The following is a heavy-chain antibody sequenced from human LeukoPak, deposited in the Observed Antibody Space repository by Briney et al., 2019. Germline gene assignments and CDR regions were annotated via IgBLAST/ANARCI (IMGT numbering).Heavy chain of an antibody. CDR1: GYTFTTHD. CDR2: MNPNSGNT. Sequence: ASVKVSCKASGYTFTTHDINWVRQAPGQGLEWMGWMNPNSGNTHFAQKFQGRVTISRNTSISTAYLELSSLRSEDTAVYYCARLVNQFDYVTGRFDYWGQGTLVTVSS. CDR3: ARLVNQFDYVTGRFDY. J-gene: IGHJ4*02. V-gene: IGHV1-8*02. D-gene: IGHD4-17*01.